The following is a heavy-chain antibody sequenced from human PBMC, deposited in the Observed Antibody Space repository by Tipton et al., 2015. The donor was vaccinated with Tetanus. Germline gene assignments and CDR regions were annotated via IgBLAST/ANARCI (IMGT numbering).Heavy chain of an antibody. CDR2: INSDGSST. Sequence: SLRLSCAASGFTFSSYWMHWVRQAPGKGLVWVSRINSDGSSTSYADSVKGRFAISRDNAKNSLYLQMNSLRAEDTAVYYCARDRYGDYAVDYWGQGTLVTVSS. CDR3: ARDRYGDYAVDY. J-gene: IGHJ4*02. CDR1: GFTFSSYW. D-gene: IGHD4-17*01. V-gene: IGHV3-74*01.